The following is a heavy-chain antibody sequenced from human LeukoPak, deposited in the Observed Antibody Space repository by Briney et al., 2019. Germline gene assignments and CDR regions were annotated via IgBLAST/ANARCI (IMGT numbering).Heavy chain of an antibody. J-gene: IGHJ3*02. CDR1: GGSISSNSYY. D-gene: IGHD3-3*01. CDR3: ARENYDFWSGYYKANAFDI. Sequence: SETLSLTCTVSGGSISSNSYYWGWIRQPPGKGLEWIGNVYYSGSTYYNPSLKSRLTISVDTSKNQFSLKLSSVTAADTAVYYCARENYDFWSGYYKANAFDIWGQGTMVIVSS. CDR2: VYYSGST. V-gene: IGHV4-39*02.